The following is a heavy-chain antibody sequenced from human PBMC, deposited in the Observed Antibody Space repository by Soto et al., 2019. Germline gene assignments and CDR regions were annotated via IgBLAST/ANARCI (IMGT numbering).Heavy chain of an antibody. J-gene: IGHJ4*02. D-gene: IGHD3-10*01. CDR2: IYYSGST. Sequence: QVQLQESGPGLVKPSETLSLTCTVSGGSISSYYWSWIRQPPGKGLEGIGYIYYSGSTNYNPSLKRPVTRSVDTSKNQFSLKLSSVAAADTAVYYCARGVESGRVFDYWGQGTLVTVSS. CDR1: GGSISSYY. V-gene: IGHV4-59*01. CDR3: ARGVESGRVFDY.